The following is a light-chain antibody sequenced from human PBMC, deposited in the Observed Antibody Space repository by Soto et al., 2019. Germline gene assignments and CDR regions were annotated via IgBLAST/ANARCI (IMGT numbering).Light chain of an antibody. CDR1: QSVLYSSNNKNY. CDR2: WAS. V-gene: IGKV4-1*01. J-gene: IGKJ2*01. CDR3: QQYYSTPYT. Sequence: DIVMTQSADSLAVSLGERTTINCKSSQSVLYSSNNKNYLAWYQHKPGQPPNLLIYWASTRESGVPDRFSGSGSGTDFTLTISSLQAEDLAVYYCQQYYSTPYTFGQGTKLEIK.